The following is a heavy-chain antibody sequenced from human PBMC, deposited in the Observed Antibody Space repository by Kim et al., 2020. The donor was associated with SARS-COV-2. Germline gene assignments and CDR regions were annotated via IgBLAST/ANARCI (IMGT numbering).Heavy chain of an antibody. D-gene: IGHD2-2*02. CDR2: ISGSGGST. CDR3: ALYELVGHYGMDV. V-gene: IGHV3-23*01. CDR1: GFTFSSYA. Sequence: GGSLRLSCAASGFTFSSYAMSWVRQAPGKGLEWVSVISGSGGSTYYADSVKGRFTISRDNSKNTLYLQMNSLRAEDTAVYYCALYELVGHYGMDVWGQGTTVTVSS. J-gene: IGHJ6*02.